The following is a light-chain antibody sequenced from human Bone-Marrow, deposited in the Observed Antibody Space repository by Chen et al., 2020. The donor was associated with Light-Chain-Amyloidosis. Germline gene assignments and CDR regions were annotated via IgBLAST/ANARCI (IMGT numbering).Light chain of an antibody. CDR3: QSADSSGTYEVI. V-gene: IGLV3-25*03. Sequence: SYELTQPLSVSVSPGQPARITCSGDDLPTKYAYWYQQKPGQAPVLVIHRDTERPSGISERFSGSSSGTTATLTISGVQAEDEADYHCQSADSSGTYEVIFGGGTKLTVL. CDR1: DLPTKY. J-gene: IGLJ2*01. CDR2: RDT.